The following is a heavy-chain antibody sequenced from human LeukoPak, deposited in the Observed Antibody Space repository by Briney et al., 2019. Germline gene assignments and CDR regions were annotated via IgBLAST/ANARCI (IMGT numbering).Heavy chain of an antibody. CDR3: TRLGAAAVDYYYYMDV. D-gene: IGHD6-13*01. V-gene: IGHV3-73*01. J-gene: IGHJ6*03. CDR1: GVTFSGSA. Sequence: GGSLRLSCAASGVTFSGSAMHWVCQASGKGLGWVCRIRSKANGYATAYAASVEVRFTIARDDSKNTAYLQMNSLKTEDTAVYYCTRLGAAAVDYYYYMDVWGKGTTVTVSS. CDR2: IRSKANGYAT.